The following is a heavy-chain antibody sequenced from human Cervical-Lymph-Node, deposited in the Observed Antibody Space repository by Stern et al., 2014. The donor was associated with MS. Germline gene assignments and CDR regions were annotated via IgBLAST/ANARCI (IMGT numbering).Heavy chain of an antibody. D-gene: IGHD3-10*01. CDR1: GGTLSTYG. CDR2: IIPLFGIS. CDR3: ARYRSAVDWYFDL. V-gene: IGHV1-69*01. J-gene: IGHJ2*01. Sequence: QVQLVKSGAEVKKPGSSAKVSCKASGGTLSTYGFSWVRQAPGQGLEWMGGIIPLFGISNSAQKFQGRVTITADESTSTAYMELSSLRSDDTAVYYCARYRSAVDWYFDLWGRGTLVTVSS.